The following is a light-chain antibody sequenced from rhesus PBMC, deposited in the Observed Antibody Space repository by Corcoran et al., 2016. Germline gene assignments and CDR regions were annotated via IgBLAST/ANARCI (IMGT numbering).Light chain of an antibody. J-gene: IGKJ3*01. CDR1: QGISTY. CDR2: AAS. CDR3: LQYNSDPFT. Sequence: DIQMTQSPSSLSASVGDRVTITCRASQGISTYLNWYQQKPGKAPKRLIYAASSLESGVPSRFSGSGFGTDFTLTISSLQPEDFATYYCLQYNSDPFTFGPGTKLDIK. V-gene: IGKV1-43*02.